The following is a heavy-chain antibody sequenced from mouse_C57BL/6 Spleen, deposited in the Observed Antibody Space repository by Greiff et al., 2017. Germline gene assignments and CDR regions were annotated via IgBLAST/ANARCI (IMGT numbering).Heavy chain of an antibody. Sequence: QVQLPQPGAELVKPGASVKMSCKASGYTFTSYWITWVKQRPGQGLEWIGDIYPGSGSTNYHEKFKSKATLTVDTSSSTAYMQLSSLTSEDSAVYYCARWDGSSYGSYAMDYWGQGTSVTVSS. CDR1: GYTFTSYW. D-gene: IGHD1-1*01. V-gene: IGHV1-55*01. CDR3: ARWDGSSYGSYAMDY. J-gene: IGHJ4*01. CDR2: IYPGSGST.